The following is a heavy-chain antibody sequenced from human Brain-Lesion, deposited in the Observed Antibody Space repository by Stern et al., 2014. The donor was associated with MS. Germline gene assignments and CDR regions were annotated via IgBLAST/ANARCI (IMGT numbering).Heavy chain of an antibody. Sequence: VQLVESGPGLVKPSQTLSLTCRVSGDYINSGRYYWSGIRQHPGKASQWIGKIHYRRHNYYNTSLKSLVTISVDMSKNQFSLNLNSVTAADTAVYFCARVAALAMPLQYNWFDPWGQGILVTVSS. D-gene: IGHD2-2*01. CDR2: IHYRRHN. CDR1: GDYINSGRYY. CDR3: ARVAALAMPLQYNWFDP. J-gene: IGHJ5*02. V-gene: IGHV4-31*01.